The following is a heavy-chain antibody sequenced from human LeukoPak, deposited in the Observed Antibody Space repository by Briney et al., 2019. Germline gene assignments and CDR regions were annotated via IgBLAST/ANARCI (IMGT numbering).Heavy chain of an antibody. CDR2: ISRSGTTI. CDR1: QFTFSNYE. CDR3: ARGGIYDLDDSFDM. D-gene: IGHD2/OR15-2a*01. J-gene: IGHJ3*02. V-gene: IGHV3-48*03. Sequence: GGSLRLSCAASQFTFSNYEMNWVRQASGKGLECVAYISRSGTTILYADSVEGRFTISRDNAKSTMFLQMSSLRTEDTAVYYCARGGIYDLDDSFDMWGHGTKVIVAS.